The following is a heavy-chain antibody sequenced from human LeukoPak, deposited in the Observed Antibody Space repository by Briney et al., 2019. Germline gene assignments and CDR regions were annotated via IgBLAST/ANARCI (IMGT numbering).Heavy chain of an antibody. J-gene: IGHJ5*01. V-gene: IGHV4-61*02. D-gene: IGHD2-2*01. CDR1: GGSISSGSYY. CDR2: FYTSGST. CDR3: AREGGYCSSTSCSYNWFDS. Sequence: SETLSLTCTVSGGSISSGSYYWSWIRQPAGKGLEWIGRFYTSGSTNYNPSLKSRVTISVDTSKNQFSLKLSSVTAADTAVYYCAREGGYCSSTSCSYNWFDSWGQGTLVTVSS.